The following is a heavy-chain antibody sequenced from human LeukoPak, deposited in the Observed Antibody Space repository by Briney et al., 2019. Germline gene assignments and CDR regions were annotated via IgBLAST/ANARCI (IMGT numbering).Heavy chain of an antibody. CDR1: GGSFSGYY. Sequence: SETLSLTCAVYGGSFSGYYWGWIRQSPGKGLEWIGTIWHSGITYYNPSLKSRVTISVDTSKNQFSLNLSSVTAADTAVYYCARLGLNLGNPDHWGQGTLVTVSS. J-gene: IGHJ4*02. CDR2: IWHSGIT. D-gene: IGHD1-14*01. CDR3: ARLGLNLGNPDH. V-gene: IGHV4-38-2*01.